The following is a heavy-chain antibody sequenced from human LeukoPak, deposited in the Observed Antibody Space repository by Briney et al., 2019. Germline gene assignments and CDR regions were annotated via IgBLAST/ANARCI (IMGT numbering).Heavy chain of an antibody. V-gene: IGHV4-34*01. CDR1: GGSYSGWH. CDR3: ARVANY. J-gene: IGHJ4*02. Sequence: ETPCLTRAVDGGSYSGWHWGWSRQPPGKGLEWIGEINHSGSTNYNPSLKSRVTISVDTSKNQFSLKLSSVTAADTAVYYCARVANYWGQGTLVTVSS. CDR2: INHSGST.